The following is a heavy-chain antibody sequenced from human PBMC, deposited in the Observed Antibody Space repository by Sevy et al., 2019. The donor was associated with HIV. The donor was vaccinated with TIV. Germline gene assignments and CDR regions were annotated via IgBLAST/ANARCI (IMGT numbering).Heavy chain of an antibody. Sequence: GGSLRLSCLASGFTFSTYAMSWVRQAPGKGLEWVSAISGRGGSTYYADSVEGWFTISRDKSKKTLYLQMNSLRAEDTAVYYCAKGDRTFYGMDVWGQGTTVTVSS. CDR3: AKGDRTFYGMDV. D-gene: IGHD2-15*01. V-gene: IGHV3-23*01. CDR1: GFTFSTYA. CDR2: ISGRGGST. J-gene: IGHJ6*02.